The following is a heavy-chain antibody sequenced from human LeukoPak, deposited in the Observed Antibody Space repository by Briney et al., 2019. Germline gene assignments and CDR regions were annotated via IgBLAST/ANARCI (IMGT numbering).Heavy chain of an antibody. D-gene: IGHD6-19*01. CDR1: GFSFNSYW. CDR3: GRFGYVAGIDL. Sequence: PGGSLRLSCAASGFSFNSYWMTRVRQPPGRGLEWVANIDPAGTDTYYVDPVKGRFTISRDNAKNLVYLQMNTLRAEDTAVYSCGRFGYVAGIDLWGQGTLVTVSS. J-gene: IGHJ4*02. CDR2: IDPAGTDT. V-gene: IGHV3-7*01.